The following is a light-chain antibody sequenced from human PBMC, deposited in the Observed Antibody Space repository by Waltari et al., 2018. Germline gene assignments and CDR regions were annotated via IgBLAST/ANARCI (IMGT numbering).Light chain of an antibody. Sequence: QSALTQPASVSGSPGQSITISCTGTSSDVGGYDYVSWYQQHPNKAPRLLIYDVNNRSSGVSDRFSGSKSGNTASLTISGLQAEDEADYYCSSYTSRNTLLFGGGTKVTAL. CDR2: DVN. CDR3: SSYTSRNTLL. J-gene: IGLJ2*01. CDR1: SSDVGGYDY. V-gene: IGLV2-14*03.